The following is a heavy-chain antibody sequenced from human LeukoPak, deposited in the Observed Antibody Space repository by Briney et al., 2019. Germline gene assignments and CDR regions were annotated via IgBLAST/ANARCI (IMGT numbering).Heavy chain of an antibody. CDR1: GFTFSDYY. J-gene: IGHJ4*02. V-gene: IGHV3-11*01. Sequence: GGSLRLSCAATGFTFSDYYMSWIRQAPGKRLEWVSYITSSGSTMYYADSVKGRFTISRDNAKNSLYLQMNSLRAEDTAVYYCARELHSSGWYEDYWGQGTLVTVSS. CDR3: ARELHSSGWYEDY. D-gene: IGHD6-19*01. CDR2: ITSSGSTM.